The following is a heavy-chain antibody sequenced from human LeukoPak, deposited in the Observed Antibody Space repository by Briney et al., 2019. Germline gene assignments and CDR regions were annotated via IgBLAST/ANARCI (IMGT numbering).Heavy chain of an antibody. V-gene: IGHV3-48*01. D-gene: IGHD3-10*01. CDR3: ARDGGGRVLWFGEVYDAFDI. CDR1: GFTFSSYS. J-gene: IGHJ3*02. CDR2: ISSSSSTI. Sequence: GGSLRLSCAASGFTFSSYSMNWVRQAPGKGPERVSYISSSSSTIYYADSVKGRFTISRDNAKNSLYLQMNSLRAEDTAVYYCARDGGGRVLWFGEVYDAFDIWGQGTMVTVSS.